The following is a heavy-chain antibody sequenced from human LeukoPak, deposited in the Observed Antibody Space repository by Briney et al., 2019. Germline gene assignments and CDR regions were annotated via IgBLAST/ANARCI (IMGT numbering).Heavy chain of an antibody. CDR1: GGSISSYY. J-gene: IGHJ3*02. D-gene: IGHD6-13*01. Sequence: PSETLSLTCTVSGGSISSYYWSWIRQPAGKGLEWIGRIYTSGSTNYNPSLKSRVTISVDTSKNQFSLKLSSVTAADTAVYYCARGVVSSSWYKPLDAFDIWGQGTMVTVSS. V-gene: IGHV4-4*07. CDR2: IYTSGST. CDR3: ARGVVSSSWYKPLDAFDI.